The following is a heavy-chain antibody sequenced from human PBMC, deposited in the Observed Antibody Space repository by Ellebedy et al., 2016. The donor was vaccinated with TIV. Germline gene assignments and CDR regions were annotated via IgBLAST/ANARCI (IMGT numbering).Heavy chain of an antibody. CDR3: ARGGYYYGMDV. J-gene: IGHJ6*02. Sequence: SETLSLXCAVYGGSFSGYYWSWIRQPPGKGLEWIGEINHSGSTNYNPSLKSRVTISVDTSKNQFSLKLSSVTAADTAVYYCARGGYYYGMDVWGQGTTVTVSS. CDR1: GGSFSGYY. CDR2: INHSGST. V-gene: IGHV4-34*01.